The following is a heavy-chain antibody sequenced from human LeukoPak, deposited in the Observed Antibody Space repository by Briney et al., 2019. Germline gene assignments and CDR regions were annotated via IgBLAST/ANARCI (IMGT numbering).Heavy chain of an antibody. D-gene: IGHD3-3*01. CDR3: ARRYLYDFWSGYPSSPFDY. V-gene: IGHV4-34*01. Sequence: SETLSLTCAVYGGSFSGYYWSWIRQPPGKGLEWIGEINHSGSTNYNPSLKSRVTISVDTSKNQFSLKLSSVTAADTAVYYCARRYLYDFWSGYPSSPFDYWGQGTLVTVSS. CDR2: INHSGST. CDR1: GGSFSGYY. J-gene: IGHJ4*02.